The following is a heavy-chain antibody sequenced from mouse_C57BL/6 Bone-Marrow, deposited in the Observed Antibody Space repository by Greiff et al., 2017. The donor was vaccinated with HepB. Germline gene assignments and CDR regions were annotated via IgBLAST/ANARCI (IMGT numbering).Heavy chain of an antibody. D-gene: IGHD1-1*01. V-gene: IGHV1-82*01. J-gene: IGHJ4*01. CDR1: GYAFSSSW. Sequence: VQLQQSGPELVKPGASVKISCKASGYAFSSSWMNWVNQRPGKGLEWIGRIYPGDGDTNYNGKFKGKATLTADKSSSTAYMQLSSLTSEDSAVYFCARSDYYGSSLYAMDYWGQGTSVTVSS. CDR3: ARSDYYGSSLYAMDY. CDR2: IYPGDGDT.